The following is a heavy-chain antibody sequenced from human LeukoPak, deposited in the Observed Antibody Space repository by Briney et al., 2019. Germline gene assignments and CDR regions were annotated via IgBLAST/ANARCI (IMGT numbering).Heavy chain of an antibody. CDR2: IWYDGSNK. Sequence: GGSLRLSCAASGFTFSSYGMHWVRQAPGKGLEWVAVIWYDGSNKYYADSVKGRFTISRDNSKNTLYLQMNSLRAEDTAVYYCAKDAAYSSSSRKAYYFDYWGQGTLVTVS. J-gene: IGHJ4*02. CDR1: GFTFSSYG. D-gene: IGHD6-6*01. V-gene: IGHV3-33*06. CDR3: AKDAAYSSSSRKAYYFDY.